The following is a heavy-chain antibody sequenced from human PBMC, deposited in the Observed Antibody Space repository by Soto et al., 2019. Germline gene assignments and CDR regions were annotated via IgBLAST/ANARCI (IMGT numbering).Heavy chain of an antibody. Sequence: WGSLRLSCAASGFIFENFGMSWVRQAPGKGLEWISSISGSGFKKYYADSVKGRSTISRDNSKSTVYLELNNLSAEDTAVYHCAKNQGVELVPLATVDWFDPWGQGSVVTVSS. CDR2: ISGSGFKK. CDR3: AKNQGVELVPLATVDWFDP. V-gene: IGHV3-23*01. J-gene: IGHJ5*02. CDR1: GFIFENFG. D-gene: IGHD1-26*01.